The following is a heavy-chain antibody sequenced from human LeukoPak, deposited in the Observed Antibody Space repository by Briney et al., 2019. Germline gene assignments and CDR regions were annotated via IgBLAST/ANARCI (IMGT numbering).Heavy chain of an antibody. D-gene: IGHD6-13*01. CDR3: ARVMPGSSYYMDV. J-gene: IGHJ6*03. V-gene: IGHV1-69*05. CDR1: GGTFSSYA. Sequence: SVKVSCKASGGTFSSYAIGWVRQAPGQGLEWMGGIIPIFSTANYAQKFQGRVTITTDESTSTAYMELSSLRSEGTAVYYCARVMPGSSYYMDVWGKGTTVTVSS. CDR2: IIPIFSTA.